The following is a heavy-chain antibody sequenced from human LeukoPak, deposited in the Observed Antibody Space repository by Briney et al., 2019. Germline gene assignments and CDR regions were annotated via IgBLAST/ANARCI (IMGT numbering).Heavy chain of an antibody. D-gene: IGHD5-18*01. CDR2: IYPGVSDT. J-gene: IGHJ3*02. V-gene: IGHV5-51*01. CDR1: GYSFTSYW. CDR3: ARHEGPVDTNAFDI. Sequence: GESLKISCTGSGYSFTSYWIGWVRQIPGKRLEWMGIIYPGVSDTRYSPSFQGQVTISADKSISTAYLQWSSLKASDTAWYYCARHEGPVDTNAFDIWGQGTMVTVSS.